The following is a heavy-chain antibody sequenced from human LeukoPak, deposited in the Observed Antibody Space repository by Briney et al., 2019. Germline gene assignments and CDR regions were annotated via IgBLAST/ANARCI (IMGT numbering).Heavy chain of an antibody. V-gene: IGHV3-23*01. CDR2: ISGRGDLE. CDR3: AREGDFWSGYPIDHYYYMDV. J-gene: IGHJ6*03. CDR1: GFTFSSYA. Sequence: GGSLRLSCSASGFTFSSYAMTWVRQAPGKGLEWVSTISGRGDLEFYTESVKGRFTISRDHSKNTVHLQMNSLRAEDTAIYYCAREGDFWSGYPIDHYYYMDVWGKGTTVTVTS. D-gene: IGHD3-3*01.